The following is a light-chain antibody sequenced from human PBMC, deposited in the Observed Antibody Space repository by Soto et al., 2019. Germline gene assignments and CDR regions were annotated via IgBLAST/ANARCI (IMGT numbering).Light chain of an antibody. CDR1: QSVTSR. CDR2: GAS. J-gene: IGKJ5*01. Sequence: EIRLTHSADTLFVSPGEQATLSCRASQSVTSRLAWYQHKPGQAPRFLISGASSRATCIPNRFSGSGSGTDFTLTISRLAPEDFALYYCQQYGASPITFGQRRRLEI. CDR3: QQYGASPIT. V-gene: IGKV3-20*01.